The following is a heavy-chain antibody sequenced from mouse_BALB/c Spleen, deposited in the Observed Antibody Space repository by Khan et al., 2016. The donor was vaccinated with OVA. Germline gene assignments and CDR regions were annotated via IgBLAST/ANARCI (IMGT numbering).Heavy chain of an antibody. Sequence: EVELVESGGGLVRPGGSPKLSCAASGFTFRSYAMSWVRQPPEKRLEWVASISSGGSTYYPASVKGRFTISRDNARNLLFLQMSSLRAEDTVMYYCARPDTTGWYFDVWGAGTTGTVSS. D-gene: IGHD1-1*01. V-gene: IGHV5-6-5*01. J-gene: IGHJ1*01. CDR3: ARPDTTGWYFDV. CDR2: ISSGGST. CDR1: GFTFRSYA.